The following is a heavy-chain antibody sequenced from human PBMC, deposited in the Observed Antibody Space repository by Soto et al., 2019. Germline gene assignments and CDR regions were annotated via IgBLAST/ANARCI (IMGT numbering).Heavy chain of an antibody. D-gene: IGHD5-12*01. CDR3: ARDSGYDSYYYGMDV. Sequence: GASVKVSFKASGYPFTSYYIHLGRPAPGQGLEWMGIINPSGGSTSYAQKFQGRVTMTRDTSTSTVYMELSSLRSEDTAVYYCARDSGYDSYYYGMDVWGQGTTVTVSS. CDR2: INPSGGST. CDR1: GYPFTSYY. J-gene: IGHJ6*02. V-gene: IGHV1-46*03.